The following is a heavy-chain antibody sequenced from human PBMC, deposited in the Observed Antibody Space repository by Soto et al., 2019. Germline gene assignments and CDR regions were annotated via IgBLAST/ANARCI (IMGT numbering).Heavy chain of an antibody. D-gene: IGHD2-15*01. Sequence: QVQLVESGGGVVQPGRSLRLSCAASGFTFRIYAMHWVRQAPGKGLECVAVIPYDGSNKFYRDSVKGRFTISRDNSKKPLYLQINSLRYEDTAVYYCARGDREDIAVVIGARPGEYGVDVWGQGTTVTVSS. CDR2: IPYDGSNK. J-gene: IGHJ6*02. CDR1: GFTFRIYA. V-gene: IGHV3-30-3*01. CDR3: ARGDREDIAVVIGARPGEYGVDV.